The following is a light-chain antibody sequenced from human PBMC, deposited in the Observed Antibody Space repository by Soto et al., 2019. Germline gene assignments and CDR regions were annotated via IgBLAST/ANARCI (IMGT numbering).Light chain of an antibody. J-gene: IGLJ2*01. Sequence: QSVLTQPRSVSGSPGQSVTISCTGTSNDVGANDYVSWCQHHPGKAPKLWIYDVSNRPSGVPDRFSGSKTGNTASLTISGLQAEDEADYYCCSFAAASVVCGGGTKLTVL. V-gene: IGLV2-11*01. CDR3: CSFAAASVV. CDR2: DVS. CDR1: SNDVGANDY.